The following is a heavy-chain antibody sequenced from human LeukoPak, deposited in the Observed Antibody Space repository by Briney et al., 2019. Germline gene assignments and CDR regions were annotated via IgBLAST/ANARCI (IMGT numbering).Heavy chain of an antibody. J-gene: IGHJ4*02. Sequence: GASVKVSCKASGGTFSSYAISWVRQAPGQGLERMGGIIPIFGTANYAQKFQGRVTITADKSTSTAYMELSSLRSEDTAVYYCAATTPGYSYGLGYWGQGTLVTVSS. V-gene: IGHV1-69*06. CDR3: AATTPGYSYGLGY. CDR2: IIPIFGTA. CDR1: GGTFSSYA. D-gene: IGHD5-18*01.